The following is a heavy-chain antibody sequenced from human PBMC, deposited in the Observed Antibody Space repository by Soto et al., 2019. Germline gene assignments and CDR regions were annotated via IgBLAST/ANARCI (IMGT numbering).Heavy chain of an antibody. Sequence: PSETLSLTCTVSGGSTSSDYWSWVRQPPGKGLEWIGYIHYSGSTNYNPSLKSRVTISLDTSKNHFSLKLSSVTAADTAVYYCAREGYCSGGSCYSINYYGMDVWGQGTTVTVSS. D-gene: IGHD2-15*01. CDR2: IHYSGST. J-gene: IGHJ6*02. CDR3: AREGYCSGGSCYSINYYGMDV. V-gene: IGHV4-59*01. CDR1: GGSTSSDY.